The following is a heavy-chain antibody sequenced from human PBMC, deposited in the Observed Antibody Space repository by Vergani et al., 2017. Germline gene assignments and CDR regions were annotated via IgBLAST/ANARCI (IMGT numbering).Heavy chain of an antibody. D-gene: IGHD5-12*01. CDR2: IYYSGST. CDR1: GYSISSGYY. V-gene: IGHV4-31*11. Sequence: QVQLQESGPGLVKPSETLSLTCAVSGYSISSGYYWSWIRQHPGKGLEWIGYIYYSGSTYYNPSLKSRVTISVDTSKNQFSLKLSSVTAADTAVYYCARDSHSGYDGENWFDPWGQGTLVTVSS. CDR3: ARDSHSGYDGENWFDP. J-gene: IGHJ5*02.